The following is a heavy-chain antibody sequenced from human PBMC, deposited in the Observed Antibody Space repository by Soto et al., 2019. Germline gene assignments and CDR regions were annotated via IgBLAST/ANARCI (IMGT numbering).Heavy chain of an antibody. Sequence: GGSLRLSCAASGFTFSTYWMNSVRQAPGKGLEWVANIKQDGSEKYYVDSVKGRFAISRDNAKDSLFLQTNNLRAEDTAVYYCVRDWSTFWGMDVWGQGTTVTVSS. CDR3: VRDWSTFWGMDV. CDR1: GFTFSTYW. CDR2: IKQDGSEK. V-gene: IGHV3-7*01. J-gene: IGHJ6*02.